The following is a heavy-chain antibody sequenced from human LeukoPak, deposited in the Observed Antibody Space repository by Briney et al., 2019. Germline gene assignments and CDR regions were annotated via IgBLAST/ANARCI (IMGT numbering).Heavy chain of an antibody. D-gene: IGHD4-17*01. CDR1: GYTFSGYY. V-gene: IGHV1-2*02. CDR3: ARTRLYGDFGAYDAFDI. CDR2: INPNTGGT. Sequence: GASVKVSCEASGYTFSGYYIHWVRQAPGQGLEWLGWINPNTGGTNFAQKFQGRFTMTRDTPMSTAYMELNRLRSDDTAVYYCARTRLYGDFGAYDAFDIWGQGTLVTVSS. J-gene: IGHJ3*02.